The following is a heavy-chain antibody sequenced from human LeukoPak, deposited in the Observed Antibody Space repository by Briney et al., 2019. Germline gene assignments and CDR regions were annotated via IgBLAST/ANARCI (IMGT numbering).Heavy chain of an antibody. D-gene: IGHD3-22*01. Sequence: SETLSLTCTVSGGSISSHYWSWIRQPPGKGLEWIGYIYYSGSTNYNPSLKSRVTISVDTSKNQFSLKLSSVTAADTAVYYCARTSEYGYYDSSGYHSWFDPRGQGTLVTVSS. CDR1: GGSISSHY. V-gene: IGHV4-59*11. CDR3: ARTSEYGYYDSSGYHSWFDP. CDR2: IYYSGST. J-gene: IGHJ5*02.